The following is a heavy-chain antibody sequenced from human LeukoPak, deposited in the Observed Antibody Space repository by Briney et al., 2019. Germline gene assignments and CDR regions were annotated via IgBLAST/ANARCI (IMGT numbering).Heavy chain of an antibody. J-gene: IGHJ4*02. CDR2: IKQDGNEK. CDR1: EFTFDSYW. V-gene: IGHV3-7*01. CDR3: TRDPLTQNDY. Sequence: GGSLRLSCAASEFTFDSYWMSWVRQAPGKGLEWVANIKQDGNEKYYVDSVKGRFTIYRDNAENSLYLQMNSLRAEDTAVYYCTRDPLTQNDYWGQGTLVTVSS. D-gene: IGHD1-14*01.